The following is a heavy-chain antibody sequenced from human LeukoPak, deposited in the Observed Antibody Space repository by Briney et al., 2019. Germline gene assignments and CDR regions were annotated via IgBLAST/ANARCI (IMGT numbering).Heavy chain of an antibody. CDR3: ARSSGYYGSSGYYYGRYYFDN. J-gene: IGHJ4*02. Sequence: ASVKVSCKASGYTFTGYYMHWVRQAPGQGLEWMGRINPNSGDTNYAQRFQGSVTMTRDTSISTAYMELSRLRSDDTAVYYCARSSGYYGSSGYYYGRYYFDNWGQGTLVTVSS. CDR2: INPNSGDT. D-gene: IGHD3-22*01. CDR1: GYTFTGYY. V-gene: IGHV1-2*06.